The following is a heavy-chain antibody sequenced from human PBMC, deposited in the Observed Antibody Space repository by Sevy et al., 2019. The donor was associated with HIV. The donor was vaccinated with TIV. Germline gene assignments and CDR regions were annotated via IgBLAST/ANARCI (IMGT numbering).Heavy chain of an antibody. V-gene: IGHV3-30-3*01. Sequence: GGSLRLSCAASGFTFSYFSMHWVRQAPGKGLEWVATISYDANNDHYADSVKGRFTISRDNSKNALYLQMNNLRADDTAVYFCALERLTSNVAEYIHNWGQGTLVTVSS. D-gene: IGHD1-1*01. CDR3: ALERLTSNVAEYIHN. CDR1: GFTFSYFS. J-gene: IGHJ1*01. CDR2: ISYDANND.